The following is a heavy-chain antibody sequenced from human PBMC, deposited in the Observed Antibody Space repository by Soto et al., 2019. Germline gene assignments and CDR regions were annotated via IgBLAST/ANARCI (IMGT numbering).Heavy chain of an antibody. CDR3: TRDPNGDYIGAFDF. V-gene: IGHV3-23*01. D-gene: IGHD4-17*01. Sequence: EVQVLESGGGSIQPGWSLSLSCTTSKFIFSTYAMTWVRQAPGEGLEWVSSIRGSGDGTSYADSVRGRFTISRDNSKNTLYLRMNSLRVEDTAVYYCTRDPNGDYIGAFDFWGQGMLVTVSS. CDR1: KFIFSTYA. J-gene: IGHJ3*01. CDR2: IRGSGDGT.